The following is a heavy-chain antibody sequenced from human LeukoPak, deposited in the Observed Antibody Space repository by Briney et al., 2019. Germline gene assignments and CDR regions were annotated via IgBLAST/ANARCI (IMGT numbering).Heavy chain of an antibody. V-gene: IGHV5-51*01. CDR3: AKLSATYHLDY. Sequence: GESLKISCKGSGFSFSTSWIGWVRQMPGKGLEWMGIIYPGDSDTSYSPSFQGQVTISADKSINTAYLQWSSLGASDTAIYYCAKLSATYHLDYWGQGTLVTVSS. CDR1: GFSFSTSW. J-gene: IGHJ4*02. CDR2: IYPGDSDT. D-gene: IGHD1-14*01.